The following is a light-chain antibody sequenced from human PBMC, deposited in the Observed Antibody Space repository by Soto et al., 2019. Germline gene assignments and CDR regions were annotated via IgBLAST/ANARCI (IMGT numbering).Light chain of an antibody. J-gene: IGLJ1*01. CDR1: SSDVGGYNY. Sequence: QSALTQPASVSGSPGQSITISCTGTSSDVGGYNYVSWYQQHPGKAPKLMIYEVSNRPSGVSNRFSGSKSGNTASLTISGLHAEDEADYYCSSYTSNSTPYVFGTGTKLTVL. V-gene: IGLV2-14*01. CDR3: SSYTSNSTPYV. CDR2: EVS.